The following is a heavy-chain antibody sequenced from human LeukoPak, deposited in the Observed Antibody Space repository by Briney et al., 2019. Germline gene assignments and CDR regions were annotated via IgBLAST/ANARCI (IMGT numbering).Heavy chain of an antibody. CDR2: INPQAGGQ. CDR1: VYTFTGYH. CDR3: ARDSRGYYNWFDP. D-gene: IGHD3-22*01. V-gene: IGHV1-2*02. Sequence: SVNVSRKASVYTFTGYHMHWVRQAPGQGLEWMGWINPQAGGQNYAQKFQGRVTMTRHTSISAGYMALSKQTSDDTSVYYCARDSRGYYNWFDPWGQGTLVTVSS. J-gene: IGHJ5*02.